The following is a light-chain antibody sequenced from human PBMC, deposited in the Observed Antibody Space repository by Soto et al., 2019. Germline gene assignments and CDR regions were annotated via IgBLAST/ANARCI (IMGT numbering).Light chain of an antibody. CDR2: DAS. V-gene: IGKV1-39*01. J-gene: IGKJ4*01. CDR3: QQSHNTPYT. Sequence: DIQMTQSPSSLSASVGDRVAITCRTSQSISTHLNWYQQKPGIPPKLLIYDASTLQGGVPSRFSGGGSGTDFTLTITSLQPEDFATYYCQQSHNTPYTFGGGTRVEI. CDR1: QSISTH.